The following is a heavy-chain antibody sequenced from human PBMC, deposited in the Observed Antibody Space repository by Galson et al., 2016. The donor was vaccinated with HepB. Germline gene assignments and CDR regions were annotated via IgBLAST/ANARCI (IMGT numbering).Heavy chain of an antibody. J-gene: IGHJ6*02. CDR3: TRPLTGSYDFWCAIYNYYAMDV. CDR2: IYPGDSDT. Sequence: QSGAEVKKPGESLKISCKASGSSFMDYWIGWVRQMPGKGLEWMGIIYPGDSDTRYSPSFQGQVTISADESIRTAYLQWNSLKASDTAMYYCTRPLTGSYDFWCAIYNYYAMDVWGQGTTVTVSS. CDR1: GSSFMDYW. D-gene: IGHD3-3*01. V-gene: IGHV5-51*01.